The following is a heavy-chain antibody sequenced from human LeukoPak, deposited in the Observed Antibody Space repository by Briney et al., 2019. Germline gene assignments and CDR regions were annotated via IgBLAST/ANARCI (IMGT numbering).Heavy chain of an antibody. J-gene: IGHJ4*02. D-gene: IGHD2-15*01. CDR1: GFTFSKSA. CDR2: VSSSGGDT. Sequence: GGSLSLSCAASGFTFSKSAMNWVRQTPGKGVEWVSAVSSSGGDTYYADSVKGRFTISRDNSKNTLYLQMNSLRGEDTAVYYCARKVDCSGANCYSYLDFWGQGALVTVSS. CDR3: ARKVDCSGANCYSYLDF. V-gene: IGHV3-23*01.